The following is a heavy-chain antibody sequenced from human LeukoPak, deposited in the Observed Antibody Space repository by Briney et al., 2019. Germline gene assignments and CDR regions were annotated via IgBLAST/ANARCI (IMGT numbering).Heavy chain of an antibody. V-gene: IGHV3-23*01. J-gene: IGHJ6*02. CDR2: ISGSGGST. CDR1: GLSFSIYA. CDR3: AKNSGSSYYYGMDV. D-gene: IGHD1-26*01. Sequence: GGSLRLSCAASGLSFSIYAMSWVRQAPGKGLEWVSAISGSGGSTYYPDSVKGRFTISRDNSKNTLFLQMNSLRAEDTAVYYCAKNSGSSYYYGMDVWGQGTTVTVSS.